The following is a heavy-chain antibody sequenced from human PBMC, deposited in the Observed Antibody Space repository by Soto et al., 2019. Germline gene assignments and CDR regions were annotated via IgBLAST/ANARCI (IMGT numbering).Heavy chain of an antibody. CDR1: GFTFSSYS. Sequence: EVQLVESGGGLVQPGGSLRLSCAASGFTFSSYSMNWVRQAPGKGLEWVSYISSSSTIYYADSVEGRFTISRDNAKNSLYLQMNSLRDEDTAVYYCARDSPAFKVPYYWGQGTLVTVSS. V-gene: IGHV3-48*02. CDR3: ARDSPAFKVPYY. CDR2: ISSSSTI. J-gene: IGHJ4*02. D-gene: IGHD2-2*01.